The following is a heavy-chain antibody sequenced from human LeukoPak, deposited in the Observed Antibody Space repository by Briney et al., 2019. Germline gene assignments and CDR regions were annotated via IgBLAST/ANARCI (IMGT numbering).Heavy chain of an antibody. CDR2: ISSSSSTI. CDR1: GFTFSSYS. D-gene: IGHD3-10*01. Sequence: GGSLRLSCAASGFTFSSYSLNWVRQAPGKGLEWVSYISSSSSTIYYADSVKGRFTISRDNAKNSLYLQMNSLRAEDTAVYYCAREKVSADRVRGVHFDYWGQGTLVTVSS. J-gene: IGHJ4*02. CDR3: AREKVSADRVRGVHFDY. V-gene: IGHV3-48*01.